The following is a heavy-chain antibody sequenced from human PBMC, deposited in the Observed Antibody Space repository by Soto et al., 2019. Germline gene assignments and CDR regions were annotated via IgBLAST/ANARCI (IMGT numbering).Heavy chain of an antibody. CDR3: AHVFTSLAPFDS. D-gene: IGHD3-10*02. V-gene: IGHV2-5*02. J-gene: IGHJ4*02. CDR1: GFSLSTSGVG. CDR2: IYWDEDK. Sequence: QITLKESGPTLVKPTQTLTLTCTFSGFSLSTSGVGVGWIRQPPGKALEWLGFIYWDEDKRYSPSLKSRLTITKDTSKSQVVLTMTNMDPVDTATYYCAHVFTSLAPFDSWGQETLVTVSA.